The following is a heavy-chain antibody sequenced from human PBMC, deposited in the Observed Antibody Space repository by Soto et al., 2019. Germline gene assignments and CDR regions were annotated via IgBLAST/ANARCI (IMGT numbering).Heavy chain of an antibody. V-gene: IGHV1-18*01. CDR1: GYTFTTYD. CDR2: ISGTNGNT. J-gene: IGHJ4*02. D-gene: IGHD3-9*01. Sequence: ASVKVSCKASGYTFTTYDVSWVRQAPGQGLEWMGWISGTNGNTNYAQNLQGRVTMTTDTSTNTAYMELRSLRSDDTAVYYCARERRRPYYDILTGYYPFDYWGQGTMVTVSS. CDR3: ARERRRPYYDILTGYYPFDY.